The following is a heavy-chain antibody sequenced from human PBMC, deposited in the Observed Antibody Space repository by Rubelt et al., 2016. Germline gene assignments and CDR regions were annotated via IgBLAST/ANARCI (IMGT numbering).Heavy chain of an antibody. D-gene: IGHD5-24*01. CDR2: INHSGST. J-gene: IGHJ6*02. CDR3: AGGPHRDYYGMDV. V-gene: IGHV4-34*01. CDR1: GGSFTGYY. Sequence: QVQLQESGPGLVKPSETLSLTCAVYGGSFTGYYWSWIRQPPGRGLEWMGEINHSGSTNYNPSLKCRVSISVDTAKNQIALRLSAMTAADTAVYYGAGGPHRDYYGMDVWGQGTTVSVAS.